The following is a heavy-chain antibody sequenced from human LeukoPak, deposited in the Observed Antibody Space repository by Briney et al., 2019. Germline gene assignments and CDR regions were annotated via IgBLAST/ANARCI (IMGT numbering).Heavy chain of an antibody. CDR2: IKQDGSEK. CDR3: AKDQVGGPHSSGWYGY. D-gene: IGHD6-19*01. J-gene: IGHJ4*02. Sequence: PGGSLRLSCAASGFTFSSYWMSWVRQAPGKGLEWVANIKQDGSEKYYVDSVKGRFTISRDNAKNSLYLQMNSLRAEDTAVYYCAKDQVGGPHSSGWYGYWGQGTLVTVSS. V-gene: IGHV3-7*01. CDR1: GFTFSSYW.